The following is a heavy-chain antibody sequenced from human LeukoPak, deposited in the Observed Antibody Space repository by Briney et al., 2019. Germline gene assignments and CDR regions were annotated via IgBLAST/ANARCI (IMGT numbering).Heavy chain of an antibody. CDR1: GFAFDDYA. CDR2: ISWNSGSI. CDR3: ASGTQLWHGGY. Sequence: GRSLRLSCAASGFAFDDYAMHWVRQAPGKGLEWVSGISWNSGSIGYADSVKGRFTISRDNSKNTLYLQMNSLRAEDTAVYYCASGTQLWHGGYWGQGTLVTVSS. V-gene: IGHV3-9*01. D-gene: IGHD5-18*01. J-gene: IGHJ4*02.